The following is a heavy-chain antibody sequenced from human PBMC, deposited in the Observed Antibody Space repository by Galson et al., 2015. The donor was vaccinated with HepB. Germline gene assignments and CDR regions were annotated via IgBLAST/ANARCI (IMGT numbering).Heavy chain of an antibody. V-gene: IGHV4-61*01. D-gene: IGHD3-22*01. J-gene: IGHJ5*02. CDR2: IYYSGST. CDR1: GGSVSSGSYY. Sequence: SETLSLTCTVSGGSVSSGSYYLSWIRQPPGKGLEWIGYIYYSGSTNYNPSLKSRVTISVDTSKNQFSLKLSSVTATDTAVYYCARAPQRPMIADRYWFDPWGQGTLVTVSS. CDR3: ARAPQRPMIADRYWFDP.